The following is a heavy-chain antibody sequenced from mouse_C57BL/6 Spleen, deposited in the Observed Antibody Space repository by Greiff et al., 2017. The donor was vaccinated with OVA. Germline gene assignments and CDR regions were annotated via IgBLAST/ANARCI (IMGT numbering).Heavy chain of an antibody. V-gene: IGHV1-81*01. CDR1: GYTFTSYG. J-gene: IGHJ2*01. CDR2: IYPRSGNT. D-gene: IGHD4-1*01. CDR3: ARGGSWETGGY. Sequence: QVQLKESGAELARPGASVKLSCKASGYTFTSYGISWVKQRTGQGLEWIGEIYPRSGNTYYNEKFKGKATLTADKSSSTAYMELRSLTSEDAAVYFCARGGSWETGGYWGQGTTLTVSS.